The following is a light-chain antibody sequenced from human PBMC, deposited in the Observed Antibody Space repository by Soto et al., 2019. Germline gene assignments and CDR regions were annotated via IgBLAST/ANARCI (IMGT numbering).Light chain of an antibody. CDR3: QQYGRSGT. J-gene: IGKJ1*01. CDR2: ATS. Sequence: EIVLTHSPGTLSLSPGERATLSRRASQSVSRTYLAWYQQKPVQAPRLLIYATSSRATGIPDRFSGSGSGTDFTLTISRLEPEDFAVYYCQQYGRSGTFGQGTKVDIK. V-gene: IGKV3-20*01. CDR1: QSVSRTY.